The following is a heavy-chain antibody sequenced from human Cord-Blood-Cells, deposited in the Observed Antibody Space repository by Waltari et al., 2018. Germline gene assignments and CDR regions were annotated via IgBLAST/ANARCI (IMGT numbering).Heavy chain of an antibody. CDR3: ARATISGSYFDY. Sequence: QLQLQESGPGLVKPSETLSLTCTVSGGSISSSSYYWGWIRQPPGKGLEWIGSIYYSGSTYYNPSLKRRVTISVDTSKNQFSLKLSSVTAADTAVYYCARATISGSYFDYWGQGTLVTVSS. V-gene: IGHV4-39*01. D-gene: IGHD1-26*01. J-gene: IGHJ4*02. CDR2: IYYSGST. CDR1: GGSISSSSYY.